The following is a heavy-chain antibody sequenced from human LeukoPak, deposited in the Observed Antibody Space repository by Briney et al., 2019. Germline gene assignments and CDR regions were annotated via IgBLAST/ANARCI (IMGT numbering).Heavy chain of an antibody. CDR1: GGSISSYY. J-gene: IGHJ5*02. V-gene: IGHV4-4*07. Sequence: SETLSLTCTVSGGSISSYYWSWIRQPAGKGLEWIGRIYTSGSTNYNPSLKSRVTMSVDTSKNQFSLKLSSVTAADTAVYYRARDPQVVRGVMEGWFDPWGQGTLVTVSS. CDR3: ARDPQVVRGVMEGWFDP. D-gene: IGHD3-10*01. CDR2: IYTSGST.